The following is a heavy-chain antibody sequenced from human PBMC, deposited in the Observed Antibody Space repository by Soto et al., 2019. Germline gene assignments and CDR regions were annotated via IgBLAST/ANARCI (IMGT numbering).Heavy chain of an antibody. Sequence: GGSLRLSCAAAGFTVSSYWMSWVRQAPGKGLEWVANIKQDGSEKYYVDSVKGRFTISRDNAKNSLYLQMNSLRAEDTAVYYCARNWGFNYYDSSGYYGVRYYYGMDVWGQGTTVTVSS. CDR3: ARNWGFNYYDSSGYYGVRYYYGMDV. CDR1: GFTVSSYW. D-gene: IGHD3-22*01. V-gene: IGHV3-7*03. J-gene: IGHJ6*02. CDR2: IKQDGSEK.